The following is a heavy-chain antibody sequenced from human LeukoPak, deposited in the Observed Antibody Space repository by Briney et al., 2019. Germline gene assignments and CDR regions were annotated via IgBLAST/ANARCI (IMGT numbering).Heavy chain of an antibody. J-gene: IGHJ4*02. CDR2: LDGDSGRT. CDR1: GFAFRLYA. V-gene: IGHV3-23*01. D-gene: IGHD3-10*01. CDR3: ARVTGPTSTVVRGVIIPAFDY. Sequence: GGSLRLSCAASGFAFRLYAMNWVRQAPGKGLEWVSGLDGDSGRTYYADSVKGRFTISRDNSKNTLYLQMNSLRAEDTAVYYCARVTGPTSTVVRGVIIPAFDYWGQGTLVTVSS.